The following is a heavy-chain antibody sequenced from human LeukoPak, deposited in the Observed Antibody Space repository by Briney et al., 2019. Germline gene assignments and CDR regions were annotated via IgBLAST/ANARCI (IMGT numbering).Heavy chain of an antibody. D-gene: IGHD5-24*01. V-gene: IGHV4-61*09. CDR2: IYTSGST. J-gene: IGHJ4*02. CDR3: ARGRDRPKAGDH. CDR1: GGSISSGSYY. Sequence: KPSETLSLTCTVSGGSISSGSYYWSWIRQPAGKGLEWIGHIYTSGSTNYNPSLKSRVTISVDTSKNQFSLKLSSVTAADTAFYYCARGRDRPKAGDHWGQGSLVTVSS.